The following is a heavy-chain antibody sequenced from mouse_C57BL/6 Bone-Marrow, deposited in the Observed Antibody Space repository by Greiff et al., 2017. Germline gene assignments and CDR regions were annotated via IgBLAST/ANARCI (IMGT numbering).Heavy chain of an antibody. CDR2: ISNLAYSI. V-gene: IGHV5-15*01. Sequence: EVQVVESGGGLVQPGGSLKLSCAASGFTFSDYGMAWVRQAPRKGPEWVAFISNLAYSIYYADSVTGRFTISRENAKNTLYLEMSSLRSEDTAMYYCARHGYGNYFYAMDYWGQGTSVTVSS. J-gene: IGHJ4*01. CDR1: GFTFSDYG. D-gene: IGHD2-10*02. CDR3: ARHGYGNYFYAMDY.